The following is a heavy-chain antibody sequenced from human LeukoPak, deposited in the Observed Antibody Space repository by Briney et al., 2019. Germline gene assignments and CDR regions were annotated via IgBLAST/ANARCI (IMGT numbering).Heavy chain of an antibody. CDR1: GSSFSTYS. CDR2: ISDTGATK. CDR3: ARKYASGTYPLDY. J-gene: IGHJ4*02. D-gene: IGHD3-10*01. Sequence: GRSLRLSGAAPGSSFSTYSMSWVRQALGKGLEGGQVISDTGATKFYADSVKGRFTISRDNSKNTLYLQMSSLRVEDTAVYYCARKYASGTYPLDYWGQGILVTVSS. V-gene: IGHV3-23*01.